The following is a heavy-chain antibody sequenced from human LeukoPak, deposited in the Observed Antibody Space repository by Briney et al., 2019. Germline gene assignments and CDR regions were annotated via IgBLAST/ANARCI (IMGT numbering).Heavy chain of an antibody. J-gene: IGHJ5*02. Sequence: SGTLSLTCAVSGGSISSSNWWSWVRQPPGKGLEWIGYIYYSGSTNYNPSLKSRVTISVDTSKNQFSLKLSSVTAADTAVYYCARKKDYYDSSGYYYPPGWFDPWGQGTLVTVSS. CDR1: GGSISSSNW. D-gene: IGHD3-22*01. CDR3: ARKKDYYDSSGYYYPPGWFDP. V-gene: IGHV4-4*02. CDR2: IYYSGST.